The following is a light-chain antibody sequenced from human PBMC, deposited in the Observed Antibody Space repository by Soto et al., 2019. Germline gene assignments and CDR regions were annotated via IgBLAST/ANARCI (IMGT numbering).Light chain of an antibody. V-gene: IGKV1-5*01. J-gene: IGKJ1*01. Sequence: DIQMTQSPSTLSASVGDRVTITCRASQSINSWLAWYQQKPGKAPKLLIYGASIRATGIPDRFSGSGSGTDFTLTISRLEPEDFAVYYCQHYGNSRTFGQGTKVEIK. CDR1: QSINSW. CDR2: GAS. CDR3: QHYGNSRT.